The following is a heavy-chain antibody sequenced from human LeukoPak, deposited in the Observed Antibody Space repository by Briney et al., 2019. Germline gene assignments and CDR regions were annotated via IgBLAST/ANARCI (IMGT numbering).Heavy chain of an antibody. CDR3: ASEGVVVPAPRYAFHI. J-gene: IGHJ3*02. D-gene: IGHD2-2*01. Sequence: GGSLRLSCTASGVTFSSYSMSWVRQAPGKGLEWGSAISSSGGNTYYPDSMKGRFTFSRDYSKNTLCLQSNSPRGEATAGYYCASEGVVVPAPRYAFHISGQATMPTVSS. V-gene: IGHV3-23*01. CDR2: ISSSGGNT. CDR1: GVTFSSYS.